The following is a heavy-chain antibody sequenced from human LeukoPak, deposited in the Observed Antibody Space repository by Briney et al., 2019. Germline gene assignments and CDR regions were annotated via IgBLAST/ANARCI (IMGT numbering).Heavy chain of an antibody. CDR2: INSDGSST. D-gene: IGHD3-10*01. J-gene: IGHJ4*02. Sequence: GGSLRLSCAASGFTFSSYWMHWVRQAPGKGLVWVSRINSDGSSTSYADSVKGRFTISRDNSKNTLYLQMDSLRAEDTAVYYCAKDLYGSGRGPDYWGQGTLVTVSS. CDR1: GFTFSSYW. V-gene: IGHV3-74*01. CDR3: AKDLYGSGRGPDY.